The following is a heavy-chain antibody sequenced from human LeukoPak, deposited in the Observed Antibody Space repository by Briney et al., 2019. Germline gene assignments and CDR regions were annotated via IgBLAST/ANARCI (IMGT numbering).Heavy chain of an antibody. CDR1: GGSISSFY. V-gene: IGHV4-4*07. D-gene: IGHD3-16*01. Sequence: PSETLSLTCTVSGGSISSFYWSWVRQSAGNGLEWIGRVDTSGSTHYNPSLGSRVTMSLDTSKNQFSLKLTSVTVADTAVYYCARGLGGASYYMDVWGKGTTVTVSS. CDR3: ARGLGGASYYMDV. J-gene: IGHJ6*03. CDR2: VDTSGST.